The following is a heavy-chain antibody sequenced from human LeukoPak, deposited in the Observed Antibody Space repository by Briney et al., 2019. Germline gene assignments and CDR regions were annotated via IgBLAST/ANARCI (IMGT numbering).Heavy chain of an antibody. D-gene: IGHD3-3*01. CDR2: IYPGDSDT. Sequence: GESLKISCKGSGYSFTSYWIGWVRQMPGKGLEWMGIIYPGDSDTRYSPSFQGQVTISADKSISTAYLQWSSLKASDTAMYYCARHGIYDFWSGYYPGAFDIWGQGTMVTVSS. CDR1: GYSFTSYW. J-gene: IGHJ3*02. CDR3: ARHGIYDFWSGYYPGAFDI. V-gene: IGHV5-51*01.